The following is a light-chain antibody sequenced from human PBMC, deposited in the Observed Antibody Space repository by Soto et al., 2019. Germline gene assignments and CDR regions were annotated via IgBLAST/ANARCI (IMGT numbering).Light chain of an antibody. CDR1: QSVSSN. CDR2: GAS. V-gene: IGKV3-15*01. J-gene: IGKJ4*01. CDR3: QQYNNWPLT. Sequence: EIVMPQSPATLSVSPWERATLSCRASQSVSSNLAWYQQKPGQAPRLLIYGASTRATGIPARFSGSGSGTEFTLTISSLQSEDFAVYYCQQYNNWPLTFGGGTKVDIK.